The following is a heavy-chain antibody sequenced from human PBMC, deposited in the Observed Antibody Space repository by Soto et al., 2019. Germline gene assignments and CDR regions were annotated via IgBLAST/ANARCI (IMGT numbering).Heavy chain of an antibody. V-gene: IGHV3-33*01. CDR1: GFTFSSYG. Sequence: GGSLRLSCAASGFTFSSYGMHWVRQAPGKGLEWVAVIWYDGSNKYYADSVKGRFTISRDNSKNTLYLQMNSLRAEDTAVYYCARDKAEDYGDYYFDYWGQGTLVTVSS. J-gene: IGHJ4*02. CDR2: IWYDGSNK. D-gene: IGHD4-17*01. CDR3: ARDKAEDYGDYYFDY.